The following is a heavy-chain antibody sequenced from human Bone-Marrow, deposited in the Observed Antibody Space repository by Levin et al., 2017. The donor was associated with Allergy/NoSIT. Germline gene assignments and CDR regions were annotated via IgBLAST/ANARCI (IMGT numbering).Heavy chain of an antibody. V-gene: IGHV3-23*05. Sequence: GGSLRLSCVGSGFTFNIEAMSWVRQTPGKALEWVASSGSSTLYADSVRGRFTISRDDSKNTLSLQMDSLRVEDTTVYYCSKEDWSDGPGLYFNYWGQGSLVTVSS. J-gene: IGHJ4*02. CDR3: SKEDWSDGPGLYFNY. CDR2: SGSST. D-gene: IGHD1-1*01. CDR1: GFTFNIEA.